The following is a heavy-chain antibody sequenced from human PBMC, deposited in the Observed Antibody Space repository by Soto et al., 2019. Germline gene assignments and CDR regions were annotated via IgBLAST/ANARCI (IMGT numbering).Heavy chain of an antibody. CDR3: AREVVAGTHFDY. CDR2: IYHSGST. Sequence: PSETLSLTCAVSGYSISSGGYSWSWIRQPPGKGLEWVGYIYHSGSTNYNPSLKSRVTISVDTSKNQFSLKLSSVTAADTAVYYCAREVVAGTHFDYWGQGTLVTVSS. V-gene: IGHV4-30-2*02. D-gene: IGHD6-19*01. J-gene: IGHJ4*02. CDR1: GYSISSGGYS.